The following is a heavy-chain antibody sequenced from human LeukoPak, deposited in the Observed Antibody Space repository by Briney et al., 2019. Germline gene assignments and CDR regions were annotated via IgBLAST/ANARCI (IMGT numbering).Heavy chain of an antibody. CDR2: IYYSGST. CDR1: GGSISSYY. D-gene: IGHD6-19*01. V-gene: IGHV4-59*12. J-gene: IGHJ4*02. CDR3: ARDRGSGWANYFDY. Sequence: SETLSLTCTVSGGSISSYYWSWIRQPPGKGLEWIGYIYYSGSTNYNPSLKSRVTISVDTSKNQFSLKLSSVTAADTAVYYCARDRGSGWANYFDYWGQGTLVTVSS.